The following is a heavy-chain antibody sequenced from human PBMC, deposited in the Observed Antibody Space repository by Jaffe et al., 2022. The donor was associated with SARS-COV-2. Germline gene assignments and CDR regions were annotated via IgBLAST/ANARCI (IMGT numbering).Heavy chain of an antibody. Sequence: EVQLVESGGGLVQPGRSLRLSCTASGFTFGDYAMSWFRQAPGKGLEWVGFIRSKAYGGTTEYAASVKGRFTISRDDSKSIAYLQMNSLKTEDTAVYYCTRDRRLPYYYDSSGYPINYYYYYMDVWGKGTTVTVSS. CDR2: IRSKAYGGTT. CDR1: GFTFGDYA. D-gene: IGHD3-22*01. J-gene: IGHJ6*03. V-gene: IGHV3-49*03. CDR3: TRDRRLPYYYDSSGYPINYYYYYMDV.